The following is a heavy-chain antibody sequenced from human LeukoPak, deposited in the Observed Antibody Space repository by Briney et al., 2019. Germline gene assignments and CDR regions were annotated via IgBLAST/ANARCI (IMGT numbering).Heavy chain of an antibody. V-gene: IGHV3-23*01. J-gene: IGHJ5*02. CDR1: GFIFSNYA. D-gene: IGHD5-24*01. Sequence: PGGSLRLSCAASGFIFSNYAMTWVRQAPGRGLEWVSIMSHSGGSTYYADSVKGRFTISRDNSKNTVYLQMNSLRAEDTAVYYCARDNSVRDEAWWFSPWGQGTLVTVSS. CDR3: ARDNSVRDEAWWFSP. CDR2: MSHSGGST.